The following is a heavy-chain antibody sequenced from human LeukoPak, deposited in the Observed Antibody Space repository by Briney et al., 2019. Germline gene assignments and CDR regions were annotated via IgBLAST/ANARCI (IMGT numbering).Heavy chain of an antibody. J-gene: IGHJ4*02. D-gene: IGHD2-21*01. CDR3: ARGLWWPY. CDR2: INHSGST. V-gene: IGHV4-34*01. Sequence: PGGSLRLSCAASGFSFSDYAMSWVRQAPGKGLEWIGEINHSGSTNYNPSLKSRVTISVDTSKNQFSLKLSSVTAADTAVYYCARGLWWPYWGQGTLVTVSS. CDR1: GFSFSDYA.